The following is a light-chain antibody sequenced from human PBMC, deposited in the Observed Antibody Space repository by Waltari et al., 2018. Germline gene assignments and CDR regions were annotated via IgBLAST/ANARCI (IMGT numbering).Light chain of an antibody. CDR3: QQGNSFPIT. V-gene: IGKV1-12*01. CDR2: GTS. Sequence: TCRASQDIGNRLAWYQQKPGKAPNLLIYGTSSLQTGVPSRFSGSGSGTEFTRTISSLQPEDFGTYYCQQGNSFPITFGPGTKVEIK. J-gene: IGKJ3*01. CDR1: QDIGNR.